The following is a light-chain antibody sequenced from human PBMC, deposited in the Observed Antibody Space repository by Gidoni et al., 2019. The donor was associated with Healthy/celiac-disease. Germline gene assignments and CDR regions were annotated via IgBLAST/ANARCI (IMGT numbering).Light chain of an antibody. V-gene: IGKV1-5*03. Sequence: DIQLTQSPSTLSASVGDRVTITCRASQSISSWLAWYQQKPGKAPKLLIYKASSLESGVPSRFSGSGSGTEFTLTISSLQPDDFATYSCQQYNSYLLPFXGXTKVEIK. CDR2: KAS. CDR3: QQYNSYLLP. J-gene: IGKJ4*01. CDR1: QSISSW.